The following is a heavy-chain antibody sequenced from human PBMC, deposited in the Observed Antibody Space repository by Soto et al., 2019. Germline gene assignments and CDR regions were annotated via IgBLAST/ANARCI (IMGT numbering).Heavy chain of an antibody. J-gene: IGHJ4*02. D-gene: IGHD1-26*01. CDR2: IDGSGNT. V-gene: IGHV4-34*01. Sequence: QVQLQQWGAGLLKPSETLSLTCAVNSESLSGYYWSWIRQSPGKGLGWIGEIDGSGNTNYSPSLRSRVAMSVDTSKNHFSLNLNSVSAADTAAYYCVGARGRLVGFDYWGQGTLVTVSS. CDR3: VGARGRLVGFDY. CDR1: SESLSGYY.